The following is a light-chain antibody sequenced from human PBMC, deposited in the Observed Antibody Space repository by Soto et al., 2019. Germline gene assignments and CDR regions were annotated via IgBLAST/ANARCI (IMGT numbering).Light chain of an antibody. J-gene: IGLJ2*01. CDR1: SSNIETNT. V-gene: IGLV1-44*01. CDR3: AVWDVSLSGMV. Sequence: QSVLTQPPSASGTPGQRVTISCSGSSSNIETNTVDWYQHLPGTAPKVLIFNNNQRPSGVPDRYSGSKSGTSASLAISGLQSEDEADYYCAVWDVSLSGMVFGGGTKLTVL. CDR2: NNN.